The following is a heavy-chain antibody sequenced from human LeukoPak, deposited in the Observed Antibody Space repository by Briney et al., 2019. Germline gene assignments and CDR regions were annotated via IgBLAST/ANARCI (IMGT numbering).Heavy chain of an antibody. CDR3: ARYCASASCADYSYYGMDV. J-gene: IGHJ6*02. CDR2: ISGSGGST. D-gene: IGHD2-2*01. V-gene: IGHV3-23*01. CDR1: AFTFSTYA. Sequence: SGGSLRLSCAASAFTFSTYAMSWVRQAPGRGLEWVSTISGSGGSTKYADSVKGRFTISRDNSKNTLHLQMNSLRAEDTAVFYCARYCASASCADYSYYGMDVWGQGTTVTVSS.